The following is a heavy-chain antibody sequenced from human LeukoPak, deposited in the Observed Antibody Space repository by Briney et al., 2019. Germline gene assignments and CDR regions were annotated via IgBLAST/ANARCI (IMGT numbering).Heavy chain of an antibody. V-gene: IGHV4-30-4*08. D-gene: IGHD5-18*01. CDR3: VRDGRYSYGRKIDY. CDR2: IYYGGST. Sequence: SETLSLTCTVSGGSISSGDYYWSWIRQPPGKGLEWIGYIYYGGSTYYNPSLESRVTISVDTSKNQFSLKLSSVTAADTAVYYCVRDGRYSYGRKIDYWGQGTLVTVSS. CDR1: GGSISSGDYY. J-gene: IGHJ4*02.